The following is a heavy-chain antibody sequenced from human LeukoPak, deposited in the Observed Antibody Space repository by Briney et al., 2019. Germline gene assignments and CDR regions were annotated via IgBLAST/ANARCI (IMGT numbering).Heavy chain of an antibody. V-gene: IGHV3-48*03. J-gene: IGHJ3*02. D-gene: IGHD4-17*01. CDR3: ARDLGDYVGYDAFDI. CDR1: GFIFSTYE. Sequence: PGGSQRLSCAASGFIFSTYEMNWVRQAPGRGLEWLSYIAGSGGKTYYADSVKGRFTISRDNANKLLFLHMNSLRAEDTAVYYCARDLGDYVGYDAFDIWGQGTMVTVSS. CDR2: IAGSGGKT.